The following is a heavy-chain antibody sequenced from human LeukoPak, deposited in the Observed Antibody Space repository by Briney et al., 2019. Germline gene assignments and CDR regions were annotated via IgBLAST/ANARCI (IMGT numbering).Heavy chain of an antibody. J-gene: IGHJ4*02. CDR3: AKSKGSGYDWDY. V-gene: IGHV3-23*01. CDR1: GFTVSSNY. CDR2: ISGSGGST. D-gene: IGHD5-12*01. Sequence: GGSLRLSCAASGFTVSSNYMSWVRQAPGKGLEWVSAISGSGGSTYYADSVKGRFTISRDNSKNTLYLQMNSLRAEDTAVYYCAKSKGSGYDWDYWGQGTLVTVSS.